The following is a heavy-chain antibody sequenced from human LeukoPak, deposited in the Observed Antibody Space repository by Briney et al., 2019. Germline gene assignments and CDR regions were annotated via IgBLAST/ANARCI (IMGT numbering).Heavy chain of an antibody. J-gene: IGHJ6*03. CDR2: IYTSGNT. D-gene: IGHD1-26*01. Sequence: PSETLSLTCTVSGGSLSSYYWSWIRQPAGRGLEWIGRIYTSGNTNYNPSLQSRVIMSVDMSKNQFSLKLSSVTAADTAVYYCASSGGASRSGYYYMDVWGKGTTVTVSS. CDR1: GGSLSSYY. V-gene: IGHV4-4*07. CDR3: ASSGGASRSGYYYMDV.